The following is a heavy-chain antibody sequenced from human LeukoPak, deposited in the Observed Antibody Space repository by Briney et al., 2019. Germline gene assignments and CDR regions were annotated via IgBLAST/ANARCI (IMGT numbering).Heavy chain of an antibody. D-gene: IGHD1-1*01. CDR2: ISHSGNT. Sequence: TTSETLSLPCTVSGDSINKYFWSWLRQSPGKGLEGIVYISHSGNTNYNPSLKSRVTISLDKSKIQFSLRLSSVTAGETAVYYCARAGSEKLNWRYYIDFWGQGIMVTVSS. CDR1: GDSINKYF. J-gene: IGHJ4*02. CDR3: ARAGSEKLNWRYYIDF. V-gene: IGHV4-59*12.